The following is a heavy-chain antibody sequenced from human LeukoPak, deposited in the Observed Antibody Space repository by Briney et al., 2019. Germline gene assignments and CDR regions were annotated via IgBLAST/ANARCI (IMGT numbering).Heavy chain of an antibody. CDR2: IPYDGRTK. V-gene: IGHV3-30*03. J-gene: IGHJ4*02. CDR3: ARASGDTVDTTTMGSY. Sequence: PGRSLRLSCAASGFIFSNYGMHWVRQAPGKGLEWVAVIPYDGRTKYYADSVRGRFTISRDNSKNTLYVQMNSLRAEDTAVYYCARASGDTVDTTTMGSYWGQGTLVTVSS. D-gene: IGHD5-18*01. CDR1: GFIFSNYG.